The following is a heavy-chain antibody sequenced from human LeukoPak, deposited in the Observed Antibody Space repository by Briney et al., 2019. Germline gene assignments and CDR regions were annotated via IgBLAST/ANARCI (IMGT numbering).Heavy chain of an antibody. CDR1: GFTFSSYA. J-gene: IGHJ3*01. CDR3: AKRCVRGWSTDAFDF. D-gene: IGHD6-19*01. CDR2: IRGSDGIT. Sequence: GGSLRLSCAASGFTFSSYAMSWVRQAPGKALEWVSTIRGSDGITYYADSVKGRFTISRDNSKNTLYLQMNSLRAEDTAVYYCAKRCVRGWSTDAFDFWGQGTMVTVSS. V-gene: IGHV3-23*01.